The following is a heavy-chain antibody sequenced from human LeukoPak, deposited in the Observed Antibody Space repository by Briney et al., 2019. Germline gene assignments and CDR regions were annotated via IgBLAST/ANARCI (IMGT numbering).Heavy chain of an antibody. CDR3: ARGGGGMDV. J-gene: IGHJ6*04. V-gene: IGHV3-7*01. CDR1: GFTFSIYW. Sequence: PGGSPRLSCAASGFTFSIYWMSWVRQAPGKGLEWVANINQDGSEKYYVDSVKGRFTISRDNAKNSLYLQMNTLRAEDTAVYHCARGGGGMDVWGKGTTVTVSS. CDR2: INQDGSEK. D-gene: IGHD3-16*01.